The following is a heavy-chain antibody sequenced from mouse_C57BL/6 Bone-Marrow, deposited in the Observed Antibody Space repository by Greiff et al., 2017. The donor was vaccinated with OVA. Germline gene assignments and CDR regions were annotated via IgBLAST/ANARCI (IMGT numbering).Heavy chain of an antibody. CDR3: ARSLDSSVDY. D-gene: IGHD3-2*02. Sequence: VQLQQSGAELVKPGASVKISCKASGYAFSSYWMNWVKQRPGKGLEWIGQIYPGDGDTNYNGKFKGKATLTADKSSSTAYMELRSLTSEDSAVYFCARSLDSSVDYWGQGTTLTVSS. CDR2: IYPGDGDT. J-gene: IGHJ2*01. CDR1: GYAFSSYW. V-gene: IGHV1-80*01.